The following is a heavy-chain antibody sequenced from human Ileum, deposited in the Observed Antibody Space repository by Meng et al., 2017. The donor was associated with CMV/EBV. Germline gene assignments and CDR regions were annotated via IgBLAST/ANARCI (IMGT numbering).Heavy chain of an antibody. V-gene: IGHV1-2*02. CDR2: INPNSGST. CDR1: GYTFTGDY. J-gene: IGHJ5*02. CDR3: ARLITMVRGVTGWFDP. Sequence: ASVKVSCKASGYTFTGDYMHWVRQAPGQGLEWMGWINPNSGSTNYAQKFQGRVTISADKSISTAYLQWSSLKASDTAMYYCARLITMVRGVTGWFDPWGQGTLVTFSS. D-gene: IGHD3-10*01.